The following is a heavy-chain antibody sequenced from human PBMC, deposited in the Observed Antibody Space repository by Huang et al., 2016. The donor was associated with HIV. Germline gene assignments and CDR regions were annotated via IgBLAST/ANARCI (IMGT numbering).Heavy chain of an antibody. CDR2: ISHDGRSD. CDR3: AKESRWFSDFDQ. V-gene: IGHV3-30*04. Sequence: QVQLVESGGGVVQPGTSLRLSCTASGFTFNNFAMHWVRQAPGKGVEWVAVISHDGRSDRYSDSVKGRFTISRDNDKNTLSLEMNRLRHDDTAVYYCAKESRWFSDFDQWGQGTLVTVSS. D-gene: IGHD2-15*01. CDR1: GFTFNNFA. J-gene: IGHJ5*02.